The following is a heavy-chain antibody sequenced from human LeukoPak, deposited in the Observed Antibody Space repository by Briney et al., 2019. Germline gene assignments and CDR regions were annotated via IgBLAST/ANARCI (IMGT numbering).Heavy chain of an antibody. V-gene: IGHV3-23*01. J-gene: IGHJ4*02. D-gene: IGHD6-19*01. CDR3: AKDRGKYSSGSYFDY. Sequence: GGSLRLSCAASGFSFSSHGMSWVRQAPGRGLEWVSGIIGGAGSTYYADSVKGRFTISGDNSKNTLYLQMNSLRAEDTAVYYCAKDRGKYSSGSYFDYWGQGILVTVSS. CDR1: GFSFSSHG. CDR2: IIGGAGST.